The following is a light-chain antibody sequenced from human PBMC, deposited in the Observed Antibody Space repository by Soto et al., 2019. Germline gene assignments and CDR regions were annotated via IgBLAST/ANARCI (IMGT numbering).Light chain of an antibody. CDR3: QQYKVCPYI. CDR1: QSISSW. CDR2: KAS. V-gene: IGKV1-5*03. J-gene: IGKJ2*01. Sequence: DIQMTQSPSTLSASVGDRVTITCRASQSISSWLAWYQQKPGQAPKLLIYKASDLQSGISSRFSGSGSGTEFTLTISSLQPDDYATYYCQQYKVCPYIFGQGTKLE.